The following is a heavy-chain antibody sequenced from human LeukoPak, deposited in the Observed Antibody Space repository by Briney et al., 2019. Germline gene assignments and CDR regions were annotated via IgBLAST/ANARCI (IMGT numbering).Heavy chain of an antibody. Sequence: SETLSLTCTVSGDSISRDGFYWGWIRQPPGKGLQWVGYMSTSGGTYYNPSLMSRLTTSTDTSRNQFSLKLTSVTAGDTAVYYGPGSNVKRDFFDIWGQGTGVPVFS. V-gene: IGHV4-30-4*08. CDR2: MSTSGGT. CDR1: GDSISRDGFY. J-gene: IGHJ3*02. D-gene: IGHD3-3*01. CDR3: PGSNVKRDFFDI.